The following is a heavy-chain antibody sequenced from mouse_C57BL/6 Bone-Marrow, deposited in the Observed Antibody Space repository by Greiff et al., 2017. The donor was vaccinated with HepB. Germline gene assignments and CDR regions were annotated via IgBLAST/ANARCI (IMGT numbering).Heavy chain of an antibody. CDR2: IDPNSGGT. D-gene: IGHD1-1*01. CDR3: AREGYYGSSFTWYFDV. V-gene: IGHV1-72*01. Sequence: VQLQQSGAELVRPGASVKLSCTASGFNIKDYYMHWVKQRPGRGLEWIGRIDPNSGGTKYNEKFKSKATLTVDKPSSTAYMQLSSLTSEDSAVYYCAREGYYGSSFTWYFDVWGTGTTVTVSS. CDR1: GFNIKDYY. J-gene: IGHJ1*03.